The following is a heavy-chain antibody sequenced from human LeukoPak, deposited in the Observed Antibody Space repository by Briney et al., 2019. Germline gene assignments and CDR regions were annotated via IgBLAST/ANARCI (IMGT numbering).Heavy chain of an antibody. D-gene: IGHD2-15*01. J-gene: IGHJ4*02. Sequence: GGSLRLSCAASGFTFSNYGMHWVRQAPGKGLEWVAFIRYDGDNEYYTDSVKGRFTISRDNSKNTLYLQMNSLRAEDTAVYYCAKDPGSCSGGSCYPVNYWGQGTLVTVSS. CDR1: GFTFSNYG. CDR2: IRYDGDNE. V-gene: IGHV3-30*02. CDR3: AKDPGSCSGGSCYPVNY.